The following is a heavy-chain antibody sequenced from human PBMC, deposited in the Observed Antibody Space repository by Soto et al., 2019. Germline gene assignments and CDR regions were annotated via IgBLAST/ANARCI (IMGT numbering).Heavy chain of an antibody. V-gene: IGHV6-1*01. CDR3: AKYCSGGDCYEGDACDF. J-gene: IGHJ3*01. D-gene: IGHD2-15*01. Sequence: SQTLSLTCAISGDSVSSISAAWNWIRQSPSRGLEWLGRTYYRSKWYNDHAVSVKSRITINPDTSKNKISLQLSSVTPEVTAVFFSAKYCSGGDCYEGDACDFWGQVTMYTGSS. CDR1: GDSVSSISAA. CDR2: TYYRSKWYN.